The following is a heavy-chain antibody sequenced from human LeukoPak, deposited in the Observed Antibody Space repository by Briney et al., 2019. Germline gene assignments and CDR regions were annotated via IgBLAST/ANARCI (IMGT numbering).Heavy chain of an antibody. J-gene: IGHJ4*02. CDR2: IYYSGST. CDR1: GGSISSSSYY. Sequence: SETLSLTCTVSGGSISSSSYYWGWIRQPPGKGLEWIGSIYYSGSTSYNPSLKSRVTISVDTSKNQFSLKLSSVTAADTAVYYCARDGSGDWNVPQLRFDYWGQGTLVTVSS. CDR3: ARDGSGDWNVPQLRFDY. V-gene: IGHV4-39*02. D-gene: IGHD1-1*01.